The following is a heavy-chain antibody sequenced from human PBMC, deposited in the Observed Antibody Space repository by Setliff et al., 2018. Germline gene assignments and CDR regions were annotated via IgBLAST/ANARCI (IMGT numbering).Heavy chain of an antibody. CDR3: ARGETDS. Sequence: GSLRLSCTASGFILSSYEVNWVRQAPGKGLEWVSYISQSGHNRYYPDSVEGRSTISRDNSKNTLYLQMNSLRAEDTAVYYCARGETDSWGQGTLVTVSS. CDR2: ISQSGHNR. CDR1: GFILSSYE. J-gene: IGHJ4*02. V-gene: IGHV3-48*03.